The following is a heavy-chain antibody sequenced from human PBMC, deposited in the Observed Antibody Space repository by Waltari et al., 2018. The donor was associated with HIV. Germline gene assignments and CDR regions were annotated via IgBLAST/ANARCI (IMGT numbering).Heavy chain of an antibody. CDR3: ATGRHYYDSSGPGLVACDY. D-gene: IGHD3-22*01. J-gene: IGHJ4*02. CDR2: FDPEDGET. CDR1: GYTLTELS. V-gene: IGHV1-24*01. Sequence: QVQLVQSGAEVKKPGASVKVSCKVSGYTLTELSMHWVRQAPGKGLEWTGGFDPEDGETIYAQKFQGRVTMTEDTSTDTAYMELSSLRSEDTAVYYCATGRHYYDSSGPGLVACDYWGQGTLVTVSS.